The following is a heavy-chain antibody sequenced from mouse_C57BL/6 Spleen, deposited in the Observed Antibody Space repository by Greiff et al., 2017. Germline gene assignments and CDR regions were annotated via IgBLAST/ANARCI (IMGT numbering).Heavy chain of an antibody. CDR3: ARQYYYGSSYYFDY. Sequence: EVQVVESGGGLVKPGGSLKLSCAASGFTFSDYGMHWVRQAPEKGLEWVAYISSGSSTIYYADTVKGRFTISRDNAKNTLFLQMTSLRSEDTAMYYCARQYYYGSSYYFDYWGQGTTLTVSS. D-gene: IGHD1-1*01. J-gene: IGHJ2*01. CDR2: ISSGSSTI. V-gene: IGHV5-17*01. CDR1: GFTFSDYG.